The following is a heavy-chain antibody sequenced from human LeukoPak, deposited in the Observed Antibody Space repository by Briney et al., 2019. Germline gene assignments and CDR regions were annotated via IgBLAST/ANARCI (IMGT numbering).Heavy chain of an antibody. CDR1: GFTFSSYA. CDR2: ISYDGNNK. D-gene: IGHD1-26*01. Sequence: GGSLRLSCAASGFTFSSYAMHWVRQAPGKGLEWVAAISYDGNNKYYADSVKGRFTISRDNSKNTLYLQMSSLRAEDTAVYYCAKVSPLPRKFDYWGQGTLVTVSS. CDR3: AKVSPLPRKFDY. J-gene: IGHJ4*02. V-gene: IGHV3-30*04.